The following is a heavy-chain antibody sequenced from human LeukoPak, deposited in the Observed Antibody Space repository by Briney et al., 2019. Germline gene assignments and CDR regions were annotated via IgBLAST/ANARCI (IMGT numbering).Heavy chain of an antibody. CDR3: ARDLGDFWSGPYYYMDV. J-gene: IGHJ6*03. V-gene: IGHV4-39*07. CDR1: GGSISSSSYY. CDR2: IYYSGST. Sequence: SETLSLTCTVSGGSISSSSYYWGWIRQPPGKGLEWIGSIYYSGSTYYNPSLKSRVTISVDTSKNQFSLKLSSVTAADTAVYYCARDLGDFWSGPYYYMDVWGKGTTVTVSS. D-gene: IGHD3-3*01.